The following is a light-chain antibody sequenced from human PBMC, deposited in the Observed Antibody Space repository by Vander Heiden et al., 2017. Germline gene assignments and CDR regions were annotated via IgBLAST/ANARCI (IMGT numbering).Light chain of an antibody. J-gene: IGKJ3*01. CDR3: QQDDSTPRT. CDR1: QSVLYSSHNKNY. Sequence: DIVLTQSPDSLAVSLAERATIHCKSSQSVLYSSHNKNYLAWYQQKPGQTPKLLIYWASTRECGVPDRFSGSGSGTDFTLTISSLQTEDVAIYYCQQDDSTPRTFGPGTKVDIK. CDR2: WAS. V-gene: IGKV4-1*01.